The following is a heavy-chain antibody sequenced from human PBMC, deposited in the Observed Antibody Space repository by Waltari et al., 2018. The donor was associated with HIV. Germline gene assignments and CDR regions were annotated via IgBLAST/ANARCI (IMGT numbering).Heavy chain of an antibody. CDR1: GGSFSGYY. D-gene: IGHD2-2*01. V-gene: IGHV4-34*01. Sequence: QVQLQQWGAGLLKPSETLSLTCAVYGGSFSGYYCSWIGQPPRKVPGWIGEINHSGSTNYNPALKSRVTISVDTSKNQFSLKLSSVTAADTAVYYCARQWVGNCSSTSCSWDGMDVWGQGTTVTVSS. J-gene: IGHJ6*02. CDR3: ARQWVGNCSSTSCSWDGMDV. CDR2: INHSGST.